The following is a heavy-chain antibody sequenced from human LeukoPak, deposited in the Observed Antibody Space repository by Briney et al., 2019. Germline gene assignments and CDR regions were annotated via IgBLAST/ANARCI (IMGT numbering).Heavy chain of an antibody. J-gene: IGHJ4*02. CDR2: IWYDGSNK. D-gene: IGHD3-10*01. CDR3: ARDGSMVRGVIITRGQRAIDY. Sequence: GGSLRLSCAASGFTFSSYGMHWVRQAPGKGLEWVAVIWYDGSNKYYADSAKGRFTISRDNSKNTLYLQMNSLRAEDTAVYYCARDGSMVRGVIITRGQRAIDYWGQGTLVTVSS. V-gene: IGHV3-33*01. CDR1: GFTFSSYG.